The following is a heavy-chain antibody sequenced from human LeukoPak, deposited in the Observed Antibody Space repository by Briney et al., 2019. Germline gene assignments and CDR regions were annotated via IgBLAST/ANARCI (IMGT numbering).Heavy chain of an antibody. J-gene: IGHJ4*02. CDR2: MNPNSGNT. Sequence: ASVKVSCKASGYTFTSYDINWVRQAPGQGLEWMGWMNPNSGNTGYAQKFQGRVTMTRNTSISTAYMQLSSLRSEDTAVSYCARGRGGRGITMVRGIYYWGQGPLVTVSS. D-gene: IGHD3-10*01. CDR1: GYTFTSYD. CDR3: ARGRGGRGITMVRGIYY. V-gene: IGHV1-8*01.